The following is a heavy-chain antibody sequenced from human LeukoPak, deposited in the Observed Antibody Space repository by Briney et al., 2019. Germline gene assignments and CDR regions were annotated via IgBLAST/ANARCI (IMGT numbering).Heavy chain of an antibody. D-gene: IGHD3-10*01. V-gene: IGHV4-34*01. CDR1: GGSFSGYY. CDR3: ARGRVVTMVRGVIPSFDY. CDR2: INHSGST. Sequence: SETLSLTCAVYGGSFSGYYWSWIRQPPGKGLEWIGEINHSGSTNYNSSLKSRVTISVDTSKNQFSLKLSSVTAADTAVYYCARGRVVTMVRGVIPSFDYWGQGTLVTVSS. J-gene: IGHJ4*02.